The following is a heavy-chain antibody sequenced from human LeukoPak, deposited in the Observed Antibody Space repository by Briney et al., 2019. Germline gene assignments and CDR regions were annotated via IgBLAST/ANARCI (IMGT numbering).Heavy chain of an antibody. D-gene: IGHD3-22*01. J-gene: IGHJ4*02. CDR2: IWSDGNYE. CDR3: AREGSGDSSGFSLLDY. CDR1: GFIFSSYP. V-gene: IGHV3-33*01. Sequence: PGGSLTLSCAASGFIFSSYPIHWLRYAPGKGLECVADIWSDGNYEYYADSVKGRFTVSRDNSKNTLYLQMNSLRAEDTAVYYCAREGSGDSSGFSLLDYWGQGTLVTVSS.